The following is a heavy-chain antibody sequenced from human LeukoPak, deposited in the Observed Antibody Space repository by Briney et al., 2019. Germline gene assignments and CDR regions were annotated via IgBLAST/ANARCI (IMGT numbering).Heavy chain of an antibody. J-gene: IGHJ4*02. V-gene: IGHV3-23*01. D-gene: IGHD6-19*01. Sequence: GGSLRLSCAASGFTFSSYAMSWVRQAPGKGLEWVSAISGSGGSTYYADSLKGRFTISRDNSKKKLYLQMNSLGSEDTAVYYFAKNSIAVAGTDYWGQGTLVTVSS. CDR1: GFTFSSYA. CDR3: AKNSIAVAGTDY. CDR2: ISGSGGST.